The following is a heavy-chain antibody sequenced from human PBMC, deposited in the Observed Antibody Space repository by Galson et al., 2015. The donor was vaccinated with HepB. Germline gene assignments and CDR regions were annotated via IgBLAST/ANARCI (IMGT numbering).Heavy chain of an antibody. D-gene: IGHD3-3*01. Sequence: SLRLSCAASGFTFSSYAMHWVRQAPGKGLEWVAVISYDGSNKYYADSVKGRFTISRDNSKNTLYLQMNSLRAEDTAVYYCARDGSYDFWSGYYENPYYYYMDVWGKGTTVTVSS. CDR3: ARDGSYDFWSGYYENPYYYYMDV. V-gene: IGHV3-30-3*01. J-gene: IGHJ6*03. CDR2: ISYDGSNK. CDR1: GFTFSSYA.